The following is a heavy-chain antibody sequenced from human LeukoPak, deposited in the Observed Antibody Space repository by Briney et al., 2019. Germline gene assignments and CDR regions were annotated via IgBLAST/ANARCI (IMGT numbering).Heavy chain of an antibody. D-gene: IGHD6-19*01. CDR2: ISSSGSTI. J-gene: IGHJ4*02. V-gene: IGHV3-48*03. CDR1: GFTFSSYE. Sequence: GGSLRLSCAASGFTFSSYEMNWVRQAPGKGLEWVSYISSSGSTIYYADSVKGRFTISRDNSKNTLYLQMNSLRAEDTAVYYCARSERQWLVAAPFDYWGQGTLVTVSS. CDR3: ARSERQWLVAAPFDY.